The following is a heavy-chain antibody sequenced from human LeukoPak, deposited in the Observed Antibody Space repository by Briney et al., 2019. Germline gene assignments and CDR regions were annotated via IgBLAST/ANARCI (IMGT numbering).Heavy chain of an antibody. CDR2: IKQDGSEK. CDR1: GFTFSSYW. CDR3: ARSSYSSSSSV. Sequence: PGGSLRLSCAASGFTFSSYWMNWVRQAPGKGLEWVANIKQDGSEKYYVHSVKGRFTVSRDNAKNSLYLQINSLRAEDTAVYYCARSSYSSSSSVWGQGTMVTVSS. J-gene: IGHJ3*01. D-gene: IGHD6-6*01. V-gene: IGHV3-7*03.